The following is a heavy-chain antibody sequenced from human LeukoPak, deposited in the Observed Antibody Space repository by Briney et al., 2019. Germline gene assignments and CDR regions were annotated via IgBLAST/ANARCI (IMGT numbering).Heavy chain of an antibody. Sequence: ASVKVSCKASGYTFTDYFLHWVRQAPGRGLEWMAWINPKTGDTKYAQNFQGRATVTRDTSISTLYMELTRLMSGDTAVYYCARVRDVTGLLYWGQGNLVTVSS. CDR2: INPKTGDT. CDR1: GYTFTDYF. D-gene: IGHD2/OR15-2a*01. CDR3: ARVRDVTGLLY. J-gene: IGHJ4*02. V-gene: IGHV1-2*02.